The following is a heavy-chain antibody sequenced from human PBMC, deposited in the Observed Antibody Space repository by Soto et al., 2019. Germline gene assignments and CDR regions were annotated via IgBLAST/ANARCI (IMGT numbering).Heavy chain of an antibody. CDR1: GYTFTSYG. Sequence: GASVKVSCKASGYTFTSYGISWVRQAPGQGLEWMGWISAYNGNTNYAQKLQGRVTMTTDTSTSTAYMELSSLRSEDTAVYYCARGNNYVWGSYRPSSYYFDYWGQGTLVTVSS. V-gene: IGHV1-18*01. J-gene: IGHJ4*02. D-gene: IGHD3-16*02. CDR3: ARGNNYVWGSYRPSSYYFDY. CDR2: ISAYNGNT.